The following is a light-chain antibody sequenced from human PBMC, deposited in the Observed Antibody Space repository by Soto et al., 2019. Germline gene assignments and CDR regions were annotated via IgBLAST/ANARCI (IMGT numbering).Light chain of an antibody. J-gene: IGKJ1*01. V-gene: IGKV1-5*01. CDR3: QQYDYSRT. CDR2: DVS. CDR1: QSIAAS. Sequence: DVQMAQSPSSLSASAGDSVTITCRASQSIAASLAWYQLKPGEAPKLLIYDVSNLESGVPSRFSGSGSGTEFSPTSRSLHPDDFASYYCQQYDYSRTFGQGTKVEIK.